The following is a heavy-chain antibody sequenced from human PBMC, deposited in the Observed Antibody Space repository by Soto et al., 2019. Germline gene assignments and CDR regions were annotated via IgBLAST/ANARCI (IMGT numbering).Heavy chain of an antibody. CDR1: GFIFSSYA. D-gene: IGHD6-13*01. J-gene: IGHJ5*02. CDR3: AKDLLYANTWYPLDP. V-gene: IGHV3-23*01. CDR2: ISGSGGNT. Sequence: PGGSLRLSCAASGFIFSSYAMTWVRQASGKGLEWVSSISGSGGNTYYADSVKGRFTISRDNSRSTLYLQMNSLRAEDTAVYYCAKDLLYANTWYPLDPWGQGTLVTVSS.